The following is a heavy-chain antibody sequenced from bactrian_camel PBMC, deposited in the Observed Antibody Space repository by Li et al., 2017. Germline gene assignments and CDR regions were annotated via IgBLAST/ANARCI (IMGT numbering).Heavy chain of an antibody. Sequence: QVQLVESGGGSVQAGGSLTLSCTASGVTYSSFCMGWFRQAPGKEREGVAAIDDATENYADSVKGRFTISKANAKDTLYLQMNNLKPEDTAVYYCAA. V-gene: IGHV3-3*01. CDR2: IDDATE. CDR1: GVTYSSFC.